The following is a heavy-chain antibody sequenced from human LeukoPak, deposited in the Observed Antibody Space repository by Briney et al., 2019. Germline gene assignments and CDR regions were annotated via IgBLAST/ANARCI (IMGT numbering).Heavy chain of an antibody. V-gene: IGHV4-61*01. CDR2: FYDSGSP. CDR1: SGSLSNDIYY. CDR3: ARVNSSWYGAFDI. J-gene: IGHJ3*02. D-gene: IGHD6-13*01. Sequence: SQTLSLTCTVSSGSLSNDIYYWSWIRQPPGKGLEWIGYFYDSGSPKYNPSLKSRVTISVDTSKNQFSLKLSSVTAADTAVYYCARVNSSWYGAFDIWGQGTMVTVSS.